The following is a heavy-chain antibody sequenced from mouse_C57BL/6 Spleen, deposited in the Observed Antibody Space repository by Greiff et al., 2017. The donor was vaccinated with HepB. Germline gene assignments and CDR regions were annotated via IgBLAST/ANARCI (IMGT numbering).Heavy chain of an antibody. J-gene: IGHJ2*01. D-gene: IGHD2-4*01. CDR3: ARSDYDEDY. CDR2: ISYDGSN. Sequence: EVKLMESGPGLVKPSQSLSLTCSVTGYSITSGYYWNWIRQFPGNKLEWMGYISYDGSNNYNPSLKNRISITRDTSKNQCFLKLNSVTTEDTATYYCARSDYDEDYWGQGTTLTVSS. V-gene: IGHV3-6*01. CDR1: GYSITSGYY.